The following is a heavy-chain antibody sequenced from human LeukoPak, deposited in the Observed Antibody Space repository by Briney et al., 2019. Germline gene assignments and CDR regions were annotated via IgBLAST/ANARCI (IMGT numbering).Heavy chain of an antibody. CDR2: IHRSGST. J-gene: IGHJ4*02. CDR3: ARDGIYGETADY. Sequence: SETLSLTCTVSPDSTTSNFWSWVRQPPGKGLEWIGEIHRSGSTNYNPSLQSRVTISIDRSKNQIALELSSVTAADTAVYYCARDGIYGETADYWGQGTLVTVSS. V-gene: IGHV4-4*02. CDR1: PDSTTSNF. D-gene: IGHD4-17*01.